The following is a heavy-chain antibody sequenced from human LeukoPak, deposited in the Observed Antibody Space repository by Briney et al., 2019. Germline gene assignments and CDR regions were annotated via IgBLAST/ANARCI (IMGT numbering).Heavy chain of an antibody. CDR2: IYYSGST. D-gene: IGHD6-19*01. CDR3: ARSIAVAGRQARYFDY. V-gene: IGHV4-31*03. Sequence: SQTLSLTCTVPGGSISSGGYYWSWIRQHPGKGLEWIGYIYYSGSTYYNPSLKSRVTISVDTSKNQFSLKLSSVTAADTAVYYCARSIAVAGRQARYFDYWGQGTLVTVSS. CDR1: GGSISSGGYY. J-gene: IGHJ4*02.